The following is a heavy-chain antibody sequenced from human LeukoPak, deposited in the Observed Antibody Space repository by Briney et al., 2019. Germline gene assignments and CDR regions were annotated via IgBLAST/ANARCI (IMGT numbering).Heavy chain of an antibody. Sequence: KPSETLSLTCAVYGGSFSGYYWSWIRQPPGKGLEWIGEINHSGSTNYNPSLKSRVTISVDTSKNQFSLKLSSVTAADTAVYYCARGLWYYDFWSGYYTHLFDPWGQGTLVTVSS. D-gene: IGHD3-3*01. V-gene: IGHV4-34*01. CDR3: ARGLWYYDFWSGYYTHLFDP. CDR2: INHSGST. J-gene: IGHJ5*02. CDR1: GGSFSGYY.